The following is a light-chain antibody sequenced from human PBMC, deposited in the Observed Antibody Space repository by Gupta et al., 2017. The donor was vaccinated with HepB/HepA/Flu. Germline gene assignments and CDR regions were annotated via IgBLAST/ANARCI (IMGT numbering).Light chain of an antibody. Sequence: DIQMTQSPSTLSASVGDRVTITCRASQNIDRWVAWYQQKGGRAPRLLMYKASNLETGVPSKFSGSASGTEVTITILSLQPDDVGTYFCQQYNYYPFTFGGGT. J-gene: IGKJ4*01. V-gene: IGKV1-5*03. CDR1: QNIDRW. CDR2: KAS. CDR3: QQYNYYPFT.